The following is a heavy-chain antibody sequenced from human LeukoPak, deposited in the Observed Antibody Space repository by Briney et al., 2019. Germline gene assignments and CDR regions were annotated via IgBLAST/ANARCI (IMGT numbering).Heavy chain of an antibody. J-gene: IGHJ4*02. Sequence: SETLSLTCAVYGGSFSVYYWSWIRQPPGKGLEWIGEINHSGSTNYNPSLKSRVTISVDMSKNQFSLKLSSVTAADTAVYYCAGPGAGDLDYWGQGTLVTVSS. CDR1: GGSFSVYY. V-gene: IGHV4-34*01. CDR2: INHSGST. CDR3: AGPGAGDLDY. D-gene: IGHD3-10*01.